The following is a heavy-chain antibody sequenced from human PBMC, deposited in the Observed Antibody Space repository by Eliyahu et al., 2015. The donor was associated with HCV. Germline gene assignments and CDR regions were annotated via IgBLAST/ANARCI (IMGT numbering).Heavy chain of an antibody. CDR2: ISSSSSYI. D-gene: IGHD3-22*01. Sequence: EVQLVESGGGLVKPGGSLRLSCAASGFXFSSYSMNWVRQAPGKGLEWVSSISSSSSYIYYADSVKGRFTISRDNAKNSLYLQMNSLRAEDTAVYYCARQDSSGYRPLYIWGQGTMVTVSS. CDR1: GFXFSSYS. CDR3: ARQDSSGYRPLYI. J-gene: IGHJ3*02. V-gene: IGHV3-21*01.